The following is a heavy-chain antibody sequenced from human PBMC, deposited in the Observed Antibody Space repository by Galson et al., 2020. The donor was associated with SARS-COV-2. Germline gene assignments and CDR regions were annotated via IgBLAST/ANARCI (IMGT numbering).Heavy chain of an antibody. CDR3: ARREVGWFGEIDY. J-gene: IGHJ4*02. CDR1: GGSISSSSYY. CDR2: IYYSGST. V-gene: IGHV4-39*01. D-gene: IGHD3-10*01. Sequence: SETLSLTCTVSGGSISSSSYYWGWIRQPPGKGLEWIGSIYYSGSTYYNPSLKSRVTISVDTSKNQFSLKLSSVTAADTAVYYCARREVGWFGEIDYWGQGTLVTVSS.